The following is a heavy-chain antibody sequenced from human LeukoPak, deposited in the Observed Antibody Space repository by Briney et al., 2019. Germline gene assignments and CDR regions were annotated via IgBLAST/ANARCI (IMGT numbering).Heavy chain of an antibody. CDR3: AKDQAVSGYYIY. Sequence: GGSLRLSCAASGVTLSSYAMSWARQAPGKGLEWVSGISSSGSGGNTYYADSVKGRFTISRDNSKNTLYLQMNSLRAEDTAVYYCAKDQAVSGYYIYWGQGTLVTVSS. V-gene: IGHV3-23*01. J-gene: IGHJ4*02. CDR1: GVTLSSYA. CDR2: ISSSGSGGNT. D-gene: IGHD3-3*01.